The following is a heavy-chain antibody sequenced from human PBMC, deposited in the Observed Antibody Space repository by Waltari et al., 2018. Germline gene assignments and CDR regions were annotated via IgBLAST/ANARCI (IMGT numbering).Heavy chain of an antibody. J-gene: IGHJ4*02. CDR3: WRQSVPLDYFDY. CDR1: GASVSDNRYN. Sequence: QLELQESGPGLVKPSETLSLTCTVSGASVSDNRYNWDWMRQPPGKGLEWIAGIYFSGTTYYYNPSLKSRVTLSIDTSKNHFSLTLSSVTAADTAVYYCWRQSVPLDYFDYWGQGTLVTVSS. V-gene: IGHV4-39*01. CDR2: IYFSGTTY. D-gene: IGHD6-19*01.